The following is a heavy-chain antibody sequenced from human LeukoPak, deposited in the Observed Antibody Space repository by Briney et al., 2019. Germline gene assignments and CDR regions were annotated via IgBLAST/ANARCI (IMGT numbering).Heavy chain of an antibody. Sequence: SGPTLVNPTQTLTLTCTFSGFSHTTSGMCVSRIRQPPGKALEWLARIDWDDDKYYSTSLKTRLTISKDTSKNQVVLTMTNMDPVDTATYYCARTHSSSWSVPYYYYMDVWGKGTTVTVSS. CDR2: IDWDDDK. CDR3: ARTHSSSWSVPYYYYMDV. CDR1: GFSHTTSGMC. J-gene: IGHJ6*03. V-gene: IGHV2-70*11. D-gene: IGHD6-13*01.